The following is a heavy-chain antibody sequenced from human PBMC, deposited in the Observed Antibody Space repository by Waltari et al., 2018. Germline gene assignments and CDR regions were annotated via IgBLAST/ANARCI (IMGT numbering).Heavy chain of an antibody. D-gene: IGHD4-17*01. V-gene: IGHV4-61*02. CDR3: ARQGDYYAFDI. CDR1: GGSISSGTYY. CDR2: IYTSGRT. Sequence: QVQLQESGPGLVKPSQTLSLTCTVSGGSISSGTYYWTWIRQPAGKGLEWIGRIYTSGRTNYNPSLKSRLIISVDTSKNQFPLKLTSVTAADTAVYYCARQGDYYAFDIWGQGTMLTVSS. J-gene: IGHJ3*02.